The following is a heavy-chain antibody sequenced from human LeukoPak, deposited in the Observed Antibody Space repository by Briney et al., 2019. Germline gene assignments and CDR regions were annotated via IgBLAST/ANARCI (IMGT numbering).Heavy chain of an antibody. D-gene: IGHD5-12*01. V-gene: IGHV4-38-2*02. CDR1: GYSISSGYY. Sequence: SETLFLTCTVSGYSISSGYYWGWIRQPPGKGLEWIGSIYHSGSTCYNPSLKSRVTISVDTSKNQFSLKLSSVTAADTAVYYCARAWDGYSGYALGYFDYWGQGTLVTVSS. CDR3: ARAWDGYSGYALGYFDY. J-gene: IGHJ4*02. CDR2: IYHSGST.